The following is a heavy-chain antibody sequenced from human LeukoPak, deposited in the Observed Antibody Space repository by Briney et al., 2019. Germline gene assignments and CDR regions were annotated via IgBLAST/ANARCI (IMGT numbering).Heavy chain of an antibody. D-gene: IGHD2-15*01. V-gene: IGHV3-23*01. CDR3: ARDLGYCSGGSCYNYGMDV. Sequence: GGSLRLSCAASGFTFSSYAMGWVRRAPGKGLEWVSAISGSGGSTYYADSVKGRFTISRDNSKNTLYLQMNSLRAEDTAVYYCARDLGYCSGGSCYNYGMDVWGQGTTVTVSS. J-gene: IGHJ6*02. CDR1: GFTFSSYA. CDR2: ISGSGGST.